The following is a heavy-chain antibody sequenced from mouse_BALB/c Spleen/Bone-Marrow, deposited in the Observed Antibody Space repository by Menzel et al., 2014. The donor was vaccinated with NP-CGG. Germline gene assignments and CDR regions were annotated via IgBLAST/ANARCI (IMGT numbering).Heavy chain of an antibody. D-gene: IGHD1-1*01. J-gene: IGHJ3*01. CDR2: IYPGDGDT. CDR3: ASGSSSFAY. CDR1: GYAFSSFW. Sequence: QVQLKQSGPELVKPGASVKISCKASGYAFSSFWMNWVKQRPGQGLEWIGRIYPGDGDTNYNGKFKGKATLTADKSSSTAYMQLSSLTSVDSAVYFCASGSSSFAYWGQGTLVTVSA. V-gene: IGHV1-82*01.